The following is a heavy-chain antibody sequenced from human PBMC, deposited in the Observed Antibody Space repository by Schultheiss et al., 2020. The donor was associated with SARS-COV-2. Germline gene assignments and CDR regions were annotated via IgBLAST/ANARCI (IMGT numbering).Heavy chain of an antibody. J-gene: IGHJ5*02. V-gene: IGHV1-2*02. CDR1: GYTFTSYY. Sequence: ASVKVSCKASGYTFTSYYMHWVRQAPGQGLEWMGWINPNSGGTNYAQKFQGRVTMTRDTSISTAYMELSRLRSDDTAVYYCAADITGTDNWFDPWGQGTLVTVSS. D-gene: IGHD1-20*01. CDR2: INPNSGGT. CDR3: AADITGTDNWFDP.